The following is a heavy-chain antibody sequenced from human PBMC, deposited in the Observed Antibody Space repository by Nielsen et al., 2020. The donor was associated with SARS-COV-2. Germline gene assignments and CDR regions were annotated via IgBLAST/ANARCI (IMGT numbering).Heavy chain of an antibody. CDR3: ARDCGVSCHCFNP. CDR2: IFPSAATV. Sequence: GESLKISCAASGFTFSDYGMNWVRQAPGKALEWFSFIFPSAATVYYADSVKGRFTISLDNAKKSVYLQLNRLRAEDRAVYYCARDCGVSCHCFNPWGQGTLVTVSS. D-gene: IGHD2-2*01. CDR1: GFTFSDYG. V-gene: IGHV3-21*01. J-gene: IGHJ5*02.